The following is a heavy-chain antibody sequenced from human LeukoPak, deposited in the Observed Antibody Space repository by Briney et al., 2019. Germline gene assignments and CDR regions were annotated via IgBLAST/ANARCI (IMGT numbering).Heavy chain of an antibody. J-gene: IGHJ4*02. CDR3: AKGVNYFVLEY. CDR2: LSPSGGIT. CDR1: GFTFSTYA. Sequence: GGSLRLSCAASGFTFSTYAMSWVRQAPGKGLEWVSALSPSGGITYYEDSVKGRSTISRDNSKNTPYLQMNSLRAEDTAVYYCAKGVNYFVLEYWGQGTLVTISS. V-gene: IGHV3-23*01. D-gene: IGHD3-10*02.